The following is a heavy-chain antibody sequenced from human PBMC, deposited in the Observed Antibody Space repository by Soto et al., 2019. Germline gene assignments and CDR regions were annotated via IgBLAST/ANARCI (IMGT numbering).Heavy chain of an antibody. CDR2: IKQDGSEK. CDR3: ARDRYDFWSGYRAYNWFDP. Sequence: QTGGSLRLSCAASGFTFSSYWTSWVRQAPGKGLEWVANIKQDGSEKYYVDSVKGRFTISRDNAKNSLYLQMNSLRAEDTAVYYCARDRYDFWSGYRAYNWFDPWGQGTLVTVSS. J-gene: IGHJ5*02. D-gene: IGHD3-3*01. CDR1: GFTFSSYW. V-gene: IGHV3-7*03.